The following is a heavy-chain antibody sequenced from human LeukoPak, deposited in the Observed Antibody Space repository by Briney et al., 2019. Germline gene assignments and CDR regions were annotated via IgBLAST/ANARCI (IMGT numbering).Heavy chain of an antibody. D-gene: IGHD6-6*01. J-gene: IGHJ3*02. CDR3: ARVGSSSLYHLYDAFDI. CDR1: GFTFSSYA. V-gene: IGHV3-30-3*01. Sequence: PGRSLRLSCAASGFTFSSYAMRWVCQAPGKGLEWVAVISYDGGNKYYADSVKGRFTISRDNSNNTLYLQMNSLRGEDTAVYYCARVGSSSLYHLYDAFDIWGQGTMVTVSS. CDR2: ISYDGGNK.